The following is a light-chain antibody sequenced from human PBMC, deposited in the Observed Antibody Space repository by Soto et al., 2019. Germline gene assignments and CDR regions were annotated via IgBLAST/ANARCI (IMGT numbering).Light chain of an antibody. CDR1: QTISTY. V-gene: IGKV1-5*01. CDR2: DAS. Sequence: DIQMTQSPSSLSASVGDRVTITCRASQTISTYLNWYQQKPGKAPRLLIYDASNLESGVPARFSGSGSGTEFTLTISSLQPDDFATYYCQQYYSYWTFGKGTKLDI. CDR3: QQYYSYWT. J-gene: IGKJ1*01.